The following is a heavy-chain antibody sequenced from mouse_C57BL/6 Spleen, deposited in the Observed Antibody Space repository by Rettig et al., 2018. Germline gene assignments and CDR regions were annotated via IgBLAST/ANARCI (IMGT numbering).Heavy chain of an antibody. J-gene: IGHJ4*01. V-gene: IGHV1-80*01. CDR3: ARGDY. Sequence: GDGDTNYNGKFKGKATLTADKSSSTAYMQLSSLTSEDSAVYFCARGDYWGQGTSVTVSS. CDR2: GDGDT.